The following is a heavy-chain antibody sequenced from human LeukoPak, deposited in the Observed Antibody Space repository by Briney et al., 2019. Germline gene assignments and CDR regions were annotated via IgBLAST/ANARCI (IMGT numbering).Heavy chain of an antibody. CDR2: ISSSSSTI. D-gene: IGHD1-26*01. CDR3: AKGRPMVSVGATMFFDY. V-gene: IGHV3-48*01. J-gene: IGHJ4*02. Sequence: GGSLRLSCAASKFTFSDYGMNWVRQAPGKGLEWVSYISSSSSTIYYGDSVKGRFTISRDNAENSLYLQMNGLRAEDTAVYYCAKGRPMVSVGATMFFDYWGQGTLVTVSS. CDR1: KFTFSDYG.